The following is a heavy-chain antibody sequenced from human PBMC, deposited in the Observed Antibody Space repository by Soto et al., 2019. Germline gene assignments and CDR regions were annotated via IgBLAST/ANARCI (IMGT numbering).Heavy chain of an antibody. Sequence: QVQLQESGPGLVKPSQTLSLTCTVSGGSISSGGYYWTWIRQHPGKGLEWIGYIYYSGSTYYNPWTRPTPGHALQGIDYISSSRSPYYNPPPTSPVTISLDTSKTHFSLKLSSVTAAATAVYDCAREPSIWGQGTLVTVSS. D-gene: IGHD4-4*01. CDR2: IYYSGST. CDR3: SLDTSKTHFSLKLSSVTAAATAVYDCAREPSI. J-gene: IGHJ4*02. V-gene: IGHV4-31*01. CDR1: GGSISSGGYY.